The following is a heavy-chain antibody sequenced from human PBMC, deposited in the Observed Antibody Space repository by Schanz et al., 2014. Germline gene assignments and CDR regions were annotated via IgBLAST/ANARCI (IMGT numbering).Heavy chain of an antibody. CDR2: INTGVNT. V-gene: IGHV3-66*02. J-gene: IGHJ2*01. Sequence: EVQLVESGGGVVQPGRSLRLSCAASGFTFGDYAMTWVRQAPGKGLEWVSAINTGVNTYYADSVRGRFTISRDNSKNTLFLQMSSLRVDDMAVYYCGRAGTGMAGWYFELWGRGTLVTVSS. CDR3: GRAGTGMAGWYFEL. D-gene: IGHD5-18*01. CDR1: GFTFGDYA.